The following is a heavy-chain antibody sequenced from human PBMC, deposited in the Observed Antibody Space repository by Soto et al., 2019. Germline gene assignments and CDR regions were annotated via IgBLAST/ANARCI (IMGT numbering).Heavy chain of an antibody. CDR2: ISWNSGSI. CDR1: GFTFDDYA. J-gene: IGHJ4*02. Sequence: EVQLVESGGGLVQPGRSLRLSCAASGFTFDDYAMHWVRQAPGKGLEWVSGISWNSGSIGYADSVKGRFTISRDNAKNSLYLQMNSLRAEDTALYYCAKDKSLRYFDWSLDYWGQGTLVTVSS. D-gene: IGHD3-9*01. V-gene: IGHV3-9*01. CDR3: AKDKSLRYFDWSLDY.